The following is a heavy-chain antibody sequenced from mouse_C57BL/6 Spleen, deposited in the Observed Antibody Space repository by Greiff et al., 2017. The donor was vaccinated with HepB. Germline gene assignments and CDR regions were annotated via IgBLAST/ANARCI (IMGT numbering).Heavy chain of an antibody. D-gene: IGHD2-3*01. V-gene: IGHV1-50*01. Sequence: QVQLQQPGAELVKPGASVKLSCKASGYTFTSYWMQWVKQRPGQGLEWIGEIDPSDSYTNYNQKFKGKATLTVDTSSSTAYMQLSSLTSEDSAVYYCASYDLYYYAMDYWGQGTSVTVSS. CDR2: IDPSDSYT. CDR3: ASYDLYYYAMDY. J-gene: IGHJ4*01. CDR1: GYTFTSYW.